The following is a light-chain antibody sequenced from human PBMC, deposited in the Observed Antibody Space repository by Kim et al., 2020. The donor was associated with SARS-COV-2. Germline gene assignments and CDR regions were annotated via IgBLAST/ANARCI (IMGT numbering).Light chain of an antibody. V-gene: IGKV1-39*01. CDR3: QQSYSIPLT. CDR1: QSFSSY. J-gene: IGKJ1*01. Sequence: DIQMTQSPSSLSASVGDRVTITCRASQSFSSYLNWYQQKPGKAPKLLIYAASSLQSGVPSRFSGSGSGTDFTLTISSLQPEDFSTCYCQQSYSIPLTFCEGTKVDIK. CDR2: AAS.